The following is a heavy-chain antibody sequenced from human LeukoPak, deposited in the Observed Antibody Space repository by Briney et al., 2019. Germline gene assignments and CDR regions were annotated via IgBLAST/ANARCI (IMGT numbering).Heavy chain of an antibody. CDR2: ISSSGSTI. J-gene: IGHJ4*02. D-gene: IGHD3-3*01. CDR3: TRSDFWRGYSTGYFDY. CDR1: GFTFSDYY. Sequence: PGGSLRLSCAASGFTFSDYYMSWIRQAPGKGLEWVSYISSSGSTIYYADSVKGRFTISRDNAKNSPYLQLNSLKTADTAMYYCTRSDFWRGYSTGYFDYWGLGTRVTVSS. V-gene: IGHV3-11*01.